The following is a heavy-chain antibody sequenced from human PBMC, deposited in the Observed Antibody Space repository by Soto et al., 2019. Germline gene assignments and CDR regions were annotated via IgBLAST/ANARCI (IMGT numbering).Heavy chain of an antibody. V-gene: IGHV1-18*04. Sequence: ASVKVSCKASGYSFNSYYMHWVRQAPGQGPEWMGGINPNNANTSYAQKLQGRVTMTTDTSTSTAYMELRSLRSDDTAVYYCARDRIGYAWFDPWGQGTLVTVSS. D-gene: IGHD2-8*01. CDR1: GYSFNSYY. CDR3: ARDRIGYAWFDP. CDR2: INPNNANT. J-gene: IGHJ5*02.